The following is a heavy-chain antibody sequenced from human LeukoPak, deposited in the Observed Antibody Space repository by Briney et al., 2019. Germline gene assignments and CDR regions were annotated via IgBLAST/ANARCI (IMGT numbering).Heavy chain of an antibody. CDR3: ARPRTSGNFDAFDI. CDR1: GYSFTSYW. D-gene: IGHD3-10*01. J-gene: IGHJ3*02. Sequence: GESLKISCKASGYSFTSYWIGWVRQMPGKGLEWMGIIYPGDSDIRYSPSFQGQVTISADKSITTAYLQWSSLKASDTAMYYCARPRTSGNFDAFDIWGPGTIVTVSS. CDR2: IYPGDSDI. V-gene: IGHV5-51*01.